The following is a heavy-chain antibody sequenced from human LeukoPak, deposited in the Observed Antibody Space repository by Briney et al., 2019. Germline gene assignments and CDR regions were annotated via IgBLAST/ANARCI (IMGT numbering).Heavy chain of an antibody. CDR1: GFTFSSYW. J-gene: IGHJ4*02. CDR3: ARRLRGSPVDY. D-gene: IGHD5-12*01. V-gene: IGHV3-7*01. Sequence: GGSLRLSCAASGFTFSSYWMSWVRQAPGKGREGVANIKQDGSEKYYVDSVKGRFTISRDNAKNSLYLQMNSLRAEDTAVYYCARRLRGSPVDYWGQGTLVTVSS. CDR2: IKQDGSEK.